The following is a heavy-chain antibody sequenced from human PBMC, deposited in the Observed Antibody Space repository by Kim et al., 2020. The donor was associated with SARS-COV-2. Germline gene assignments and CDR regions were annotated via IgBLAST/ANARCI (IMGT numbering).Heavy chain of an antibody. Sequence: TKYSQKFQGRVTITRDTSASTAYMELSSLRSEDTAVYYCARERGELGLSWGQGTLVTVSS. D-gene: IGHD3-10*01. J-gene: IGHJ4*02. CDR2: T. V-gene: IGHV1-3*01. CDR3: ARERGELGLS.